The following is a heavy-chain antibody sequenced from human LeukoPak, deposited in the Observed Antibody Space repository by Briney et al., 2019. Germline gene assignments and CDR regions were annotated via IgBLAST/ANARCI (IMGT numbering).Heavy chain of an antibody. Sequence: GRSLRLSCAASGFTFSSYAMHWVRQAPGKGLEWVAVISYDGSNKYYADSVKGRFTISRDNSKNTLYLQMNSLRAEDTAVYYCAAGSGWYFGAFGIWGQGTMVTVSS. CDR2: ISYDGSNK. D-gene: IGHD6-19*01. CDR3: AAGSGWYFGAFGI. J-gene: IGHJ3*02. CDR1: GFTFSSYA. V-gene: IGHV3-30-3*01.